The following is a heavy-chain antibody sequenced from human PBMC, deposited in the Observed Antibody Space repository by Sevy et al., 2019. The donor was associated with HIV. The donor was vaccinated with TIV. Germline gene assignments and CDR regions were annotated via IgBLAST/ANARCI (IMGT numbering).Heavy chain of an antibody. D-gene: IGHD6-13*01. J-gene: IGHJ4*02. CDR3: ARGSAATDY. CDR1: GFTFSSYG. V-gene: IGHV3-30*03. Sequence: GGSLRLSCAASGFTFSSYGMHWVRQAPGKGLEWVAVISYDGSNKYYADSAKGRFTISRDNSKNTLYLQMNSLRAEDTAVYYCARGSAATDYWGQGTLVTVSS. CDR2: ISYDGSNK.